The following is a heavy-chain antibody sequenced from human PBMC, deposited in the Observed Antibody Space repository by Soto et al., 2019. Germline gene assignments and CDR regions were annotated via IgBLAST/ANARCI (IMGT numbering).Heavy chain of an antibody. CDR3: VKHQVSLVRGISPFDY. Sequence: QSGGSLRLSCAVSGFTFNSNDMTWVRQAPGKGLEWVSTISSSGAFTYHADSVRGRLTISRDNSKNTVYLQMNSLRAEDTAVYYCVKHQVSLVRGISPFDYWGQGALVTVSS. D-gene: IGHD3-10*01. V-gene: IGHV3-23*01. CDR2: ISSSGAFT. J-gene: IGHJ4*02. CDR1: GFTFNSND.